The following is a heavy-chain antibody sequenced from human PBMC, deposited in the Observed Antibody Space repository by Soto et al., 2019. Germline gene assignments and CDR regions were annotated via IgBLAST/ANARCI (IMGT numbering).Heavy chain of an antibody. CDR3: AGDSSGSYYEDNWFDP. CDR1: GYTFTGYY. V-gene: IGHV1-2*04. Sequence: ASVKVSCKASGYTFTGYYMHWVRQAPGQGLEWMGWINPNSGGTNYAQKFQGWVTMTRDTSISTAYMELSRLRSDDTAVYYCAGDSSGSYYEDNWFDPWGQGTLVTVSS. CDR2: INPNSGGT. J-gene: IGHJ5*02. D-gene: IGHD1-26*01.